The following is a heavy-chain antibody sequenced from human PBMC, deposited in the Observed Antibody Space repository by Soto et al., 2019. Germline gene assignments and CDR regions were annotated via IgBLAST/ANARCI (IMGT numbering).Heavy chain of an antibody. CDR2: INHSGST. Sequence: QVQLQQWGAGLLKPSETLSLTCAVYGGSFSGYYWSWIRQPPGKGLEWIGEINHSGSTNYNPSLKSRVTITVDQSKNQFSLKLSSVTAADTAVYYCARVAYIWGSYRPLDYWGQGTLVTVSS. J-gene: IGHJ4*02. CDR1: GGSFSGYY. V-gene: IGHV4-34*01. D-gene: IGHD3-16*02. CDR3: ARVAYIWGSYRPLDY.